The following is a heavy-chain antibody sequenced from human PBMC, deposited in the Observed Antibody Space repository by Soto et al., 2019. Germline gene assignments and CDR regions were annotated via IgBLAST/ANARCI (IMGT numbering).Heavy chain of an antibody. CDR3: ASVKKQQLDGALDY. CDR2: INPKNGGT. V-gene: IGHV1-2*04. D-gene: IGHD6-13*01. J-gene: IGHJ4*02. CDR1: GYTFTDYY. Sequence: QVQLVQSGAEVKKPEASVKVSCKTSGYTFTDYYLHWVRQAPGQGLEWMGWINPKNGGTNYAQKFQGWVTMTRDTSISTAYMELSRLRSDDTAVYYCASVKKQQLDGALDYWGQGTLVIVSS.